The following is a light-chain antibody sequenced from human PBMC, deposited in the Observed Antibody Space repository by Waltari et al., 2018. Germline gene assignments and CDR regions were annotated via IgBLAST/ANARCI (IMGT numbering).Light chain of an antibody. CDR2: RAS. V-gene: IGKV3-15*01. Sequence: ELVMTQSPATLSVSPGERASLSCRASQSASTSLAWYQQTPGQAPRILIYRASTRAAGIPDRFSGSGSGTEFTLTISSLQSEDSAIYYCQQYNIWPWTFDQGTKVDIK. CDR3: QQYNIWPWT. J-gene: IGKJ1*01. CDR1: QSASTS.